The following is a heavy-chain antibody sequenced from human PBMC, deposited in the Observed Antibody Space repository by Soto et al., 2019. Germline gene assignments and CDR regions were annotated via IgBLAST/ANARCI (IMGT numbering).Heavy chain of an antibody. CDR3: AGSDIVVVVADYGNAFDI. D-gene: IGHD2-15*01. CDR2: INAGNGNT. Sequence: ASVKVSCKASGYTFTGYAMHWVRQAPGQRLEWMGWINAGNGNTKYSQKFQGRVTITRDTSASTAYMELSSLRSEDTAVYYCAGSDIVVVVADYGNAFDIWGQGTMVTVSS. J-gene: IGHJ3*02. CDR1: GYTFTGYA. V-gene: IGHV1-3*01.